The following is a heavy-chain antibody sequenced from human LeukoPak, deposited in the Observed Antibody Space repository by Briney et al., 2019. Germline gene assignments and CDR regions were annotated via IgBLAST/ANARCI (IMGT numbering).Heavy chain of an antibody. CDR3: AKEVSIISRGLDY. Sequence: GGSLTLSCAASGFTFCSYGMRWVRKAPGKGLEWVSAISGSGGRTYYADSVKGRVTISRDNSKNTLYLQMNSLRAEDTAVYYCAKEVSIISRGLDYWGQGILVTVSS. J-gene: IGHJ4*02. D-gene: IGHD2-21*01. CDR1: GFTFCSYG. V-gene: IGHV3-23*01. CDR2: ISGSGGRT.